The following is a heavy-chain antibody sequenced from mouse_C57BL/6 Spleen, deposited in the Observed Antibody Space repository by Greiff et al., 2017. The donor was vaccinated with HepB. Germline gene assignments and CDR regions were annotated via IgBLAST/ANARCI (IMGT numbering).Heavy chain of an antibody. J-gene: IGHJ3*01. CDR1: GFNIKDYY. CDR2: IDPEDGET. Sequence: DVQLQESGAELVKPGASVKLSCTASGFNIKDYYMHWVKQRTEQGLEWIGRIDPEDGETKYAPKFQGKATITADTSSNTAYLQLSSLTSADTAVYYCAIPYYGNPAWFAYWGQGTLVTVSA. CDR3: AIPYYGNPAWFAY. V-gene: IGHV14-2*01. D-gene: IGHD2-10*01.